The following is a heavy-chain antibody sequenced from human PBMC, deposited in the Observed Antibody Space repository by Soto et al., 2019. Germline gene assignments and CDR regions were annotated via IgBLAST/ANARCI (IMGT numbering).Heavy chain of an antibody. V-gene: IGHV3-23*04. J-gene: IGHJ5*02. Sequence: EVQLVESGGGLVQPGGSLRLSCEDSGITFSTYAMSWVRQAPGKGLEWVSGISTSGDTADYADSVKGRFTVSRDNSKKTLYLQMDSLRVEDTAVYYCAKDCHWXAENWFDPWGQGTLVTVSS. CDR2: ISTSGDTA. CDR3: AKDCHWXAENWFDP. CDR1: GITFSTYA.